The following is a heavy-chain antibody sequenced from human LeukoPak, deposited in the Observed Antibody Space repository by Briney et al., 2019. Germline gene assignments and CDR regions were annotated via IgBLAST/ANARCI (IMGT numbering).Heavy chain of an antibody. CDR2: LYFSGST. J-gene: IGHJ4*02. CDR3: ARAGGGWSFDY. V-gene: IGHV4-59*01. CDR1: NGSISSSY. D-gene: IGHD6-19*01. Sequence: PSETLSLTCSVSNGSISSSYWSWVRQPPGKGLEWIGYLYFSGSTNYNPSLKSRVTISSDTSKNQLSLRLSSVTAADTAVYYCARAGGGWSFDYLGQGTLVTVSS.